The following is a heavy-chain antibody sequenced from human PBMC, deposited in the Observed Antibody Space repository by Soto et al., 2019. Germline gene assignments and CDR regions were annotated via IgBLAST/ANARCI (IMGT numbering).Heavy chain of an antibody. Sequence: ASVKVSCKASGERFTTYGISWVRQAPGQGLEWMGWISTYNTNTNFAPKFQGRLLLTTDTSSTTAHMEPRSLRPDDTAVYYCARWAGQVRDYGGPFDYWGQ. J-gene: IGHJ4*01. D-gene: IGHD4-17*01. V-gene: IGHV1-18*04. CDR3: ARWAGQVRDYGGPFDY. CDR1: GERFTTYG. CDR2: ISTYNTNT.